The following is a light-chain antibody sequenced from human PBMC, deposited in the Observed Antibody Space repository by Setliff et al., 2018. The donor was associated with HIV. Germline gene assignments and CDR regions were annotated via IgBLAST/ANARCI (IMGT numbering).Light chain of an antibody. CDR1: SSDVGGYNY. V-gene: IGLV2-14*03. J-gene: IGLJ1*01. Sequence: GSPGQSITISCTGTSSDVGGYNYVSWYQQHPGKAPKLMIYDVSNRPSGVSNRFSGSKSGNTASLTISGLQAEDEADYYCSSYTSSSSYVFGTGTKVTVL. CDR3: SSYTSSSSYV. CDR2: DVS.